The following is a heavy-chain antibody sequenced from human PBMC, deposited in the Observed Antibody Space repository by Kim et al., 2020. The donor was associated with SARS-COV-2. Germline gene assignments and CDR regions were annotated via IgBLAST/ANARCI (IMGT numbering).Heavy chain of an antibody. CDR2: GET. CDR3: ATGGNNWNY. D-gene: IGHD1-20*01. V-gene: IGHV1-24*01. Sequence: GETIYAPKLQGRVNMTEDTSADTAYMELSSLRSEDTAVYYCATGGNNWNYWGQGTLVTVSS. J-gene: IGHJ4*02.